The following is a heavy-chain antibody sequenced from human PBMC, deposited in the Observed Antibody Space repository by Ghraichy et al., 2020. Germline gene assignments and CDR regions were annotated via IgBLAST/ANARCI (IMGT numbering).Heavy chain of an antibody. Sequence: SQTLSLTCTVSGGSISSGSYYWSWIRQPAGKGLEWIGRIYPSGSTNYNPSLKSRVTISLDTSKNQFSLKLSSMTAADTAVYYCARGFANWGSFDYWGQGTLVTVSS. V-gene: IGHV4-61*02. J-gene: IGHJ4*02. CDR2: IYPSGST. CDR1: GGSISSGSYY. D-gene: IGHD7-27*01. CDR3: ARGFANWGSFDY.